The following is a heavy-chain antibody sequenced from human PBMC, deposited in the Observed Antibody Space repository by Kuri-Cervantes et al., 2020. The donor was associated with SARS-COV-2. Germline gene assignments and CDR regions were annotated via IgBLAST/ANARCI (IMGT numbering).Heavy chain of an antibody. V-gene: IGHV4-34*01. Sequence: ESLKISCAVYGGSFSGYYWSWIRQPPGKGLEWIGEINHSGSTNYNPSLKSRVTISVDTPKNQFSLKLSSVTAADTAVYYCARLSTVTDNYGMDVWGQGTTVTVSS. D-gene: IGHD4-17*01. CDR2: INHSGST. CDR3: ARLSTVTDNYGMDV. J-gene: IGHJ6*02. CDR1: GGSFSGYY.